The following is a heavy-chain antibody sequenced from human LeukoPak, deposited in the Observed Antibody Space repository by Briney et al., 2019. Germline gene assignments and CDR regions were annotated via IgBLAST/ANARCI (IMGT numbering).Heavy chain of an antibody. Sequence: GGSLRLSCAASGFTFSSYSMNWVRQAPGKGLEWVANIKPDGSEKYYVDSVKGRFTISRDNAKNSLFLHMDSLRTEDTAVYYCAKVPHSWGLFDSWGQGTLVTVSS. J-gene: IGHJ4*02. CDR1: GFTFSSYS. CDR2: IKPDGSEK. D-gene: IGHD3-16*01. CDR3: AKVPHSWGLFDS. V-gene: IGHV3-7*01.